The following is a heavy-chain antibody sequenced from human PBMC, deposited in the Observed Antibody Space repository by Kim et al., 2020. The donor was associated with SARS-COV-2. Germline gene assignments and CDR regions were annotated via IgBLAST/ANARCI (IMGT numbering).Heavy chain of an antibody. CDR3: ARRLLRHYYDGVDV. D-gene: IGHD3-22*01. V-gene: IGHV4-39*01. J-gene: IGHJ6*02. Sequence: SETLSLTCTVSGDSFISRTYYWGWIRQPPGKGLEWIGNIYYGASAYYKPSLRGRVTITADTAKNQLSLNLRSVTAADTAVYYCARRLLRHYYDGVDVWGQGTTVTVSS. CDR2: IYYGASA. CDR1: GDSFISRTYY.